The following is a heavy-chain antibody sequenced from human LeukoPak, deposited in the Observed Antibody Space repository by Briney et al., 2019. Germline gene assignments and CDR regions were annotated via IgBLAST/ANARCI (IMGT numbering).Heavy chain of an antibody. Sequence: GGSLRLSCAASGFTFSSYSMNCVRQAPGKGLECVSSISSSSSYIYYADSVKGRFNISRDNSKNTLYLQMSSLRAEDTAVYYCAKLVRGYSYGRGGGWFDPWGQGTLVTVSS. CDR2: ISSSSSYI. D-gene: IGHD5-18*01. CDR1: GFTFSSYS. CDR3: AKLVRGYSYGRGGGWFDP. V-gene: IGHV3-21*04. J-gene: IGHJ5*02.